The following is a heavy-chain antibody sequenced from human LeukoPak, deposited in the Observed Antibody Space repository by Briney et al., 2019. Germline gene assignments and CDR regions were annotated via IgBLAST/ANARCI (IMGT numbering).Heavy chain of an antibody. CDR1: GGTFSSYA. V-gene: IGHV1-8*02. Sequence: ASVKVSCKASGGTFSSYAISWVRQAPGQGLEWMGWMNPNSHNTDYVQKFQGGVTMTRNTSISTAYMELSSLRSEDTAVYYCARGGSSSSGFDYWGQGTLVTVSS. CDR3: ARGGSSSSGFDY. J-gene: IGHJ4*02. CDR2: MNPNSHNT. D-gene: IGHD6-6*01.